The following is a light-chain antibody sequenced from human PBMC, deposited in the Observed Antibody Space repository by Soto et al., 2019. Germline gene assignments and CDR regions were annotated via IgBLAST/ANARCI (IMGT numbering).Light chain of an antibody. CDR1: QSISSY. CDR3: QQSYSTPMYT. Sequence: DIQMTQSPSSLSASVGDRVTITCRAIQSISSYLNWYQQKPGKAPKLLIYAASSLQSGVPSRFSGSGSGTDFTLTIISLQPEDFATYYCQQSYSTPMYTFGQGTKLEIK. V-gene: IGKV1-39*01. CDR2: AAS. J-gene: IGKJ2*01.